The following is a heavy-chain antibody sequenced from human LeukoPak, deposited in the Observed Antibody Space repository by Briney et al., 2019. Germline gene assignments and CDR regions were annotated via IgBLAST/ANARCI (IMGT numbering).Heavy chain of an antibody. Sequence: SETLSLTCAVYGGSFSGYYWSWIRQPPGKGLEWIGEINHSGSTNYNPSLKSRVTISVDTSKNQSSLKLSSVTAADTAVYYCAESMATSDYWGQGTLVTVSS. CDR1: GGSFSGYY. V-gene: IGHV4-34*01. J-gene: IGHJ4*02. CDR3: AESMATSDY. D-gene: IGHD5-24*01. CDR2: INHSGST.